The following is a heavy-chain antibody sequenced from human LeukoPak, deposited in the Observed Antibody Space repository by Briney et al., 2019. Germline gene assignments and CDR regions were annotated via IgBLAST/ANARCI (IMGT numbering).Heavy chain of an antibody. J-gene: IGHJ3*02. CDR3: ARSRVSSSWYDAFDI. Sequence: GESLKISCKGSGYSFTSYWIGWVRQMPGKGLEWMGIIYPGDSGTRYSPSFQGQVTISADKSISTAYLQWSSLKASDTAMYYCARSRVSSSWYDAFDIWGQGTMVTVSS. CDR1: GYSFTSYW. D-gene: IGHD6-13*01. CDR2: IYPGDSGT. V-gene: IGHV5-51*01.